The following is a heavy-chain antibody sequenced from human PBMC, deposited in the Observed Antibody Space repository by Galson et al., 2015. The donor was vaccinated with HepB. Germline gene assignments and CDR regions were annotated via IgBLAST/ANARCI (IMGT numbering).Heavy chain of an antibody. CDR2: IKHSGGST. CDR3: ARGSGSFVTLFDY. J-gene: IGHJ4*02. D-gene: IGHD6-19*01. V-gene: IGHV1-46*01. CDR1: GYSFTNYH. Sequence: SVKVSCKASGYSFTNYHMHWVRQAPGQGLEWMGIIKHSGGSTGLAQKFQGRVTMTRDTSTSTVYMELSSLRSEDTAVYYCARGSGSFVTLFDYWGQGTLVTVSS.